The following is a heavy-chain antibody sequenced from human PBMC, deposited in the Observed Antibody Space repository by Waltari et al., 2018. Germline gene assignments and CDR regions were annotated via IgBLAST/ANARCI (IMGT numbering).Heavy chain of an antibody. CDR1: GFTFSSYA. CDR3: ANLPLDDILTGPDYYYYGMDV. CDR2: ISGSGGST. D-gene: IGHD3-9*01. Sequence: EVQLLESGGGLVLPGGSLRLSCAASGFTFSSYAMSWVRQAPGKGLEWVSAISGSGGSTYYADSVKGRFTISRDNSKNTLYLQMNSLRAEDTAVYYCANLPLDDILTGPDYYYYGMDVWGQGTTVTVSS. J-gene: IGHJ6*02. V-gene: IGHV3-23*01.